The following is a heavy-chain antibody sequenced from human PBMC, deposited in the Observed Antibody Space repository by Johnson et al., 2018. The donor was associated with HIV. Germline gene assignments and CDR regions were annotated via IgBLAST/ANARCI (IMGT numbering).Heavy chain of an antibody. CDR2: INWNGGST. Sequence: VQLVESGGGVVRPGGSLRLSCAASGFTFDDYGMSWVRQAPGKGLEWVSGINWNGGSTAYGDSVKGRFTISRDNAKNSLYLQMNSLRAEDTAVYYCARDLWGGSYLDVFDIWGQGTMVTVSS. D-gene: IGHD1-26*01. V-gene: IGHV3-20*04. CDR3: ARDLWGGSYLDVFDI. CDR1: GFTFDDYG. J-gene: IGHJ3*02.